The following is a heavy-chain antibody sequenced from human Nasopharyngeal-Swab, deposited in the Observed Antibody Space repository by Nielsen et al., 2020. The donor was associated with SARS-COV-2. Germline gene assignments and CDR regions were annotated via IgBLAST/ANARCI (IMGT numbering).Heavy chain of an antibody. CDR2: IDPSDSYT. CDR3: ARHSGSGYFDY. J-gene: IGHJ4*02. Sequence: VRQMPGKGLEWMGRIDPSDSYTNYSPSFQGHVTISADKSISTAYLQWSSLKASDIAMYYCARHSGSGYFDYWGQGTLVTVSS. D-gene: IGHD2-15*01. V-gene: IGHV5-10-1*01.